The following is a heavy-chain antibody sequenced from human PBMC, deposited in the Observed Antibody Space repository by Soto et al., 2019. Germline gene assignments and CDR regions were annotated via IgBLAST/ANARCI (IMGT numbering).Heavy chain of an antibody. CDR1: GGSFNRHT. J-gene: IGHJ4*02. D-gene: IGHD3-22*01. V-gene: IGHV1-69*01. CDR3: AGGWGYDSTDCYYAY. CDR2: IIPIFGTA. Sequence: QVQLVQSGAEVRKPGSSARVSCKASGGSFNRHTISWVRQAPGQGLEWMGGIIPIFGTANHAQKFQGRVTIIADESTSTGYKELSSLRCADTAIDYGAGGWGYDSTDCYYAYWGQGTLVIVSS.